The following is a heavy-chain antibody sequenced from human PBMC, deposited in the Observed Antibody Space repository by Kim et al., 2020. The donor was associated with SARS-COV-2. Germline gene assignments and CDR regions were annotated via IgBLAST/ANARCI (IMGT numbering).Heavy chain of an antibody. CDR2: ISTYNGNT. D-gene: IGHD3-16*01. CDR3: ARAYYYDSANDF. CDR1: GYTFTDYG. Sequence: ASVKVSCKASGYTFTDYGLTWVRQAPGQGLKWLGWISTYNGNTNYAQKFQGRVAMSTDTSRTTGYMELRSLTSDDTAVYFCARAYYYDSANDFWGQGTRVTVSS. V-gene: IGHV1-18*01. J-gene: IGHJ4*02.